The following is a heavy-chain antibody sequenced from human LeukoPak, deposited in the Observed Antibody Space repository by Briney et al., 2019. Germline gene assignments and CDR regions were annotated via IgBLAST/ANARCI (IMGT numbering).Heavy chain of an antibody. CDR2: ISDDGSRQ. V-gene: IGHV3-30*15. D-gene: IGHD6-19*01. J-gene: IGHJ4*02. CDR3: VREQPGSGWSGFDY. CDR1: GFTFTTYA. Sequence: GGSLRLSCAASGFTFTTYAMHRVGQAPGKGLEWVAVISDDGSRQHYADFLEGRFTISRDNSKNTVALQMSSLRTEDTAVYYCVREQPGSGWSGFDYWGQGTLVTVSS.